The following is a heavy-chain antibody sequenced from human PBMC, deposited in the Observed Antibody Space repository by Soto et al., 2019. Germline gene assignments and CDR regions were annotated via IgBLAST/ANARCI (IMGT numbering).Heavy chain of an antibody. Sequence: KGLEWVSAISGSGGSTYYADSVKGRFTISRDNSKNTLHLQMNSLRDEDTAVYYCAKSTGSLTDIQTAYSKKLSASDISGQAI. CDR3: AKSTGSLTDIQTAYSKKLSASDI. CDR2: ISGSGGST. V-gene: IGHV3-23*01. D-gene: IGHD3-9*01. J-gene: IGHJ3*02.